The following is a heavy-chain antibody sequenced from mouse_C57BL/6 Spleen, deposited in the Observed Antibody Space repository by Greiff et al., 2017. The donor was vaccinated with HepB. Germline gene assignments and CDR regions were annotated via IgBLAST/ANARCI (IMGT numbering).Heavy chain of an antibody. D-gene: IGHD1-1*01. CDR1: GYTFTSYW. Sequence: QVHVKQPGAELVRPGTSVKLSCKASGYTFTSYWMHWVKQRPGQGLEWIGVIDPSDSYTNYNQKFKGKATLTVDTSSSTAYMQLSSLTSEDSAVYYCARGYYGSSLAWFAYWGQGTLVTVSA. CDR2: IDPSDSYT. J-gene: IGHJ3*01. CDR3: ARGYYGSSLAWFAY. V-gene: IGHV1-59*01.